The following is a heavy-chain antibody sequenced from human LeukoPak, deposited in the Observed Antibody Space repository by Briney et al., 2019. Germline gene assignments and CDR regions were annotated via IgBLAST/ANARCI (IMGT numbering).Heavy chain of an antibody. Sequence: GGSLRLSCAASGFTFSSYSMNWVRQAPGKGLEWVSSISSSSSYIYYADSVKGRFTISRDNAKNSLYLQMNSLRAEDTAVYYCARGDRDGHNSDNWFDPWGQGTLVTVSS. CDR3: ARGDRDGHNSDNWFDP. D-gene: IGHD5-24*01. J-gene: IGHJ5*02. CDR1: GFTFSSYS. V-gene: IGHV3-21*04. CDR2: ISSSSSYI.